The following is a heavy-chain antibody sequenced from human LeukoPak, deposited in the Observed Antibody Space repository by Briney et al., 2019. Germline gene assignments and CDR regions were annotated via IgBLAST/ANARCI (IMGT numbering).Heavy chain of an antibody. J-gene: IGHJ4*02. CDR3: ARHQGGWYYYGSGSPYYFDY. Sequence: GESLKISCKASGYIFTSYWIGWVRQMPGKGLEWMGVIYPGDSDTRYSPSFQGQVTISADKSISTAYLQWSSLKASDTAMYYCARHQGGWYYYGSGSPYYFDYWGQGTLVTVSS. V-gene: IGHV5-51*01. CDR2: IYPGDSDT. D-gene: IGHD3-10*01. CDR1: GYIFTSYW.